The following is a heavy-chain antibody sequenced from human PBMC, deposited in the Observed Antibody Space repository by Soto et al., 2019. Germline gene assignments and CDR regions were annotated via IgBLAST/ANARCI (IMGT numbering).Heavy chain of an antibody. Sequence: GGSLRLSCAASGFTFSSYAMSWVRQAPGKGLEWVSAISGSGGSTYYADSVKGRFTISRDNSKNTLYLQMNSLRAEDTAVYYCAKATDGGYDFDYYYYYGMDVWGQGTTVTVSS. V-gene: IGHV3-23*01. CDR2: ISGSGGST. J-gene: IGHJ6*02. CDR3: AKATDGGYDFDYYYYYGMDV. CDR1: GFTFSSYA. D-gene: IGHD5-12*01.